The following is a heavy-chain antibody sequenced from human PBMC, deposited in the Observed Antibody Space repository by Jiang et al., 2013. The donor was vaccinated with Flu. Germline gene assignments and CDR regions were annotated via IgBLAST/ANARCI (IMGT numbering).Heavy chain of an antibody. V-gene: IGHV1-46*01. CDR3: ARDLGGSYFDF. J-gene: IGHJ4*03. Sequence: SGAEVKKPGASVKVSCKASGYTFTTYYMHWMRQAPGQGLEWMGVINPSGGGTTYAQNFQGRVAMTRDTSTSTVYMELSSLRSEDTAVYYCARDLGGSYFDFWGQGPRSPSPQ. D-gene: IGHD1-26*01. CDR1: GYTFTTYY. CDR2: INPSGGGT.